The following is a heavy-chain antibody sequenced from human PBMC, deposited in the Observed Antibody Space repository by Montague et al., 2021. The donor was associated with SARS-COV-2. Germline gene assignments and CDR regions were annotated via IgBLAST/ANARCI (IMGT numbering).Heavy chain of an antibody. D-gene: IGHD3-16*01. CDR3: LCLPVVDH. J-gene: IGHJ5*02. CDR2: IKSDGSST. CDR1: GFTFSSYW. V-gene: IGHV3-74*01. Sequence: SLRLSCAASGFTFSSYWMHWVRQAPGKGLVWVSRIKSDGSSTGYADSVKGRFTISRDNAKNTLYLQMNSLRAEDTAVYYCLCLPVVDHWGQGSLVTVSS.